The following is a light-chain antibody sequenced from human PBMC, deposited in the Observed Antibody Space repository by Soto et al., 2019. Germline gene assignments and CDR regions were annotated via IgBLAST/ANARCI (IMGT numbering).Light chain of an antibody. V-gene: IGKV1-5*01. CDR1: QSISSW. CDR2: DAA. Sequence: DIQMTQSPSTLSASVGDRVTITCRASQSISSWLAWYQQKPGKAPTLLIYDAASLECGVPSRFRGSGSGTEFTLTISSLQPDDFAAYYCQQHNSYPLTFGQGTKVEIK. CDR3: QQHNSYPLT. J-gene: IGKJ1*01.